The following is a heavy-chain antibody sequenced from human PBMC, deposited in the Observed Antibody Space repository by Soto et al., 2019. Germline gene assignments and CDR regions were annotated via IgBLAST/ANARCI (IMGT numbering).Heavy chain of an antibody. J-gene: IGHJ3*02. CDR1: GFTYNA. Sequence: EVQLLESGGGLVQPGGSLRLSCLASGFTYNAINWVRQPPGKGLEWVSGFGHDGQSTYYIASVRGRFTLSRDNSKNMIYLEMNSLRAEDTAVYYCAKVVGRIVGATTGPLDIWGHGTMVRVSS. CDR3: AKVVGRIVGATTGPLDI. D-gene: IGHD1-26*01. CDR2: FGHDGQST. V-gene: IGHV3-23*01.